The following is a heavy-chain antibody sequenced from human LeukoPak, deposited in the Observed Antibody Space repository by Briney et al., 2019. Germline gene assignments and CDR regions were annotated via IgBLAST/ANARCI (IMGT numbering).Heavy chain of an antibody. CDR1: GGSISSYY. D-gene: IGHD5/OR15-5a*01. CDR3: ARSVAGRLDY. J-gene: IGHJ4*02. Sequence: SETLSLTCTVSGGSISSYYWSWIRQPPGKGLELIGYIYYSGSTNYNPSLKSRVTISVDTSKNQFSLKLSSVTAADTAVYYCARSVAGRLDYWGQGTLVTVSS. V-gene: IGHV4-59*01. CDR2: IYYSGST.